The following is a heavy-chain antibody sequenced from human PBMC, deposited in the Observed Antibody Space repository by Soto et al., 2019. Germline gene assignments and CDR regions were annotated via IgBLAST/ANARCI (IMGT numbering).Heavy chain of an antibody. Sequence: SETLSLTCTVSGGSISNRRYYWGWIRQPPGKGLEWIGSIHYSGSTYDNPSLKSRVTISVDTSKNQLSLKLQSVTAADTAFYYCARHGSSWGQGTLVTVSS. CDR2: IHYSGST. CDR3: ARHGSS. J-gene: IGHJ5*02. CDR1: GGSISNRRYY. V-gene: IGHV4-39*01.